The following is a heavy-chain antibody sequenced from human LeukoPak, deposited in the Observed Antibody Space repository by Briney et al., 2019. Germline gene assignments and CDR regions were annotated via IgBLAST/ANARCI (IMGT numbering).Heavy chain of an antibody. J-gene: IGHJ5*02. CDR3: AKEGTVVVTHNWFDP. Sequence: GRSLRLSCAASGFTFSSYAMSWVRQAPGKGLEWVSAISGSGGSTYYADSVKGRFTISRDNSKNTLYLQMNSLRAEDTAVYYCAKEGTVVVTHNWFDPWGQGTLVTVSS. D-gene: IGHD2-21*02. CDR1: GFTFSSYA. V-gene: IGHV3-23*01. CDR2: ISGSGGST.